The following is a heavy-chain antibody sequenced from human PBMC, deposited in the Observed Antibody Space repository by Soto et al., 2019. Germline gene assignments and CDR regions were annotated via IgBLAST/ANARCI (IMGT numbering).Heavy chain of an antibody. CDR2: IYYSGST. J-gene: IGHJ1*01. V-gene: IGHV4-59*01. CDR3: ARGAYCGGDCYAEYFQH. Sequence: SETLSLTCTVSGGSISSYYWSWIRQPPGKGLEWIGYIYYSGSTNYNPSLKSRVAISVDTSKNQFSLKLSSVTAADTAVYYCARGAYCGGDCYAEYFQHWGQGTLVTVSS. D-gene: IGHD2-21*02. CDR1: GGSISSYY.